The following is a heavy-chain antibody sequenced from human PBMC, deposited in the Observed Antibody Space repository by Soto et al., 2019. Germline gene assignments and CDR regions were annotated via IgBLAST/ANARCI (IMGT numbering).Heavy chain of an antibody. CDR3: ARDQEAGSFVPSYYGMDV. Sequence: GGSLRLSCATSGFTFSSYEMNWVRQAPGKGLEWVSYISSSGSTIYYADSVKGRFTISRDNAKNSLYLQTDSLRAEDTAVYYCARDQEAGSFVPSYYGMDVWGQGTTVTVSS. D-gene: IGHD6-13*01. J-gene: IGHJ6*02. V-gene: IGHV3-48*03. CDR1: GFTFSSYE. CDR2: ISSSGSTI.